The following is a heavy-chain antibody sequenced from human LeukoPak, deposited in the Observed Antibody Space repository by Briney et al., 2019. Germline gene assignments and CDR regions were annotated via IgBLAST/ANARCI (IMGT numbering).Heavy chain of an antibody. CDR3: ASLAIFGVVKPFGP. V-gene: IGHV4-39*07. CDR1: GGSISSSSYY. D-gene: IGHD3-3*02. J-gene: IGHJ5*02. CDR2: IYYSGST. Sequence: SETLSLTCTVSGGSISSSSYYWGWIRQPPGKGLEWIGSIYYSGSTYYNPSLKSRVTISVDTSKNQFSLKLSSVTAADTAVYYRASLAIFGVVKPFGPWGQGTLVTVSS.